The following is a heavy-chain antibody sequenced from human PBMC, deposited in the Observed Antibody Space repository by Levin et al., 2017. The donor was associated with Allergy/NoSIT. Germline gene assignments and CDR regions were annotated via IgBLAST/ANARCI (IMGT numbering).Heavy chain of an antibody. CDR2: INSDGSTT. Sequence: GESLKFSCAASGFTFSTYWMHWVRQAPGMGLVWVSRINSDGSTTNNADSVKGRFTISRDNAKNTLYLQMNSLRAEDTAVYYCARERGDYWGQGTLVTVSS. CDR3: ARERGDY. V-gene: IGHV3-74*01. CDR1: GFTFSTYW. J-gene: IGHJ4*02.